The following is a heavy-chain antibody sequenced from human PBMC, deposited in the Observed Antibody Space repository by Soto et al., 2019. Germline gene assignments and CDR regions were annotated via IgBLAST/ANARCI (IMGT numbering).Heavy chain of an antibody. CDR2: IYYSGST. CDR1: GGSISSYY. V-gene: IGHV4-59*01. J-gene: IGHJ4*02. CDR3: GRGRRFYYFDY. Sequence: QVQLQESGPGLVKPSETLSLTCTVSGGSISSYYWSWIRQPPGKGLEWIGYIYYSGSTNYNPSLKSXXTXSXXTSKNQFSLKLSSVTAADTAVYYCGRGRRFYYFDYWGQGTLVTVSS. D-gene: IGHD2-15*01.